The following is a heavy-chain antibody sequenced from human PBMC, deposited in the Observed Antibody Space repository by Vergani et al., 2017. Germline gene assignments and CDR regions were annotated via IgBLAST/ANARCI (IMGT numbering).Heavy chain of an antibody. D-gene: IGHD5-18*01. Sequence: QVQLQQWGAGLLKPSETLSLTCAVYGGSFSGYYWSWIRQPPGKGLEWIGEINHSGSTNYNPSLKSRVTISVDTSKNQFSLKLSSVTAADTAVYYWASRVDSYGYWFYYYGMDGWGEGTTVTVSS. J-gene: IGHJ6*04. CDR2: INHSGST. CDR3: ASRVDSYGYWFYYYGMDG. V-gene: IGHV4-34*01. CDR1: GGSFSGYY.